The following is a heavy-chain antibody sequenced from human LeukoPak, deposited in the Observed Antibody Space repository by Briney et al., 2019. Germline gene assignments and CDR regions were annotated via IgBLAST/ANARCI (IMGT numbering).Heavy chain of an antibody. CDR2: LYDSGTT. V-gene: IGHV4-39*01. D-gene: IGHD3-22*01. J-gene: IGHJ4*02. CDR1: GGSISSRSYT. Sequence: SETQSLTCTVSGGSISSRSYTWVWIRQPPGKGLEWIGTLYDSGTTYYNPSLKSRLTISVDTSKNQFSLNLSSVTAADTAVYYCARNYYDGTGDFYWGQGTLVTVSS. CDR3: ARNYYDGTGDFY.